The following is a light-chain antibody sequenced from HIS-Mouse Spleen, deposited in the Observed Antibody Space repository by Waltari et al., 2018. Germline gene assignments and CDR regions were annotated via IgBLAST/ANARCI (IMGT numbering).Light chain of an antibody. CDR2: HVS. J-gene: IGLJ2*01. V-gene: IGLV2-14*03. Sequence: QSALTQPASVSGSPGQSITISCTGTRSDVGGYNSVSWYQQHPGKAPKLMIYHVSNRPSGVSNRFSGSKSGNTASLTISGLQAEDEADYYCSSYTSSSTLVFGGGTK. CDR3: SSYTSSSTLV. CDR1: RSDVGGYNS.